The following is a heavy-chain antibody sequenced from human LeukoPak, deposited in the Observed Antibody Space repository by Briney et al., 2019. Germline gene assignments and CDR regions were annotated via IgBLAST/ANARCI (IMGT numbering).Heavy chain of an antibody. CDR1: GGTFSSYA. J-gene: IGHJ6*02. V-gene: IGHV1-69*04. CDR2: IIPILGTA. D-gene: IGHD4-17*01. CDR3: ARDTSMITVTPYYYYGMDV. Sequence: ASVKVSCKASGGTFSSYAISWVRQAPGQGLEWMGRIIPILGTANYAQKFQGRVTITADKSTSTAYMELSSLRSEDTAVYYCARDTSMITVTPYYYYGMDVWGQGTTVTVSS.